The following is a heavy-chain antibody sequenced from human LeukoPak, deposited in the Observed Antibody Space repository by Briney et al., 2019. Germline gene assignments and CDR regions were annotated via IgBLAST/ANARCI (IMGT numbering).Heavy chain of an antibody. CDR3: ARDPAPLGY. CDR1: GFTFSSYE. J-gene: IGHJ4*02. Sequence: GGSRRLSCAVSGFTFSSYEMNWDRQAARKGLEWVSYISSSGSTIYYADSVKGRFTISRDNAKNSLYLQMNSLRAEDTAVYYCARDPAPLGYWGQGTLVTVSS. D-gene: IGHD2-2*01. V-gene: IGHV3-48*03. CDR2: ISSSGSTI.